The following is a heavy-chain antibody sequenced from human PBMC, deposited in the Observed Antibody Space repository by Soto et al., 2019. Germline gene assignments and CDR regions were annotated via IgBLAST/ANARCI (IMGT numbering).Heavy chain of an antibody. D-gene: IGHD6-19*01. J-gene: IGHJ2*01. CDR1: GGTFSSYT. V-gene: IGHV1-69*08. Sequence: QVQLVQSGAEVKKPGSSVKVSCKASGGTFSSYTISWVRQAPGQGLEWMGRIIPILGIANYAQKFQGRVTITADKSTSTAYMELSSLRSEDTAVYYCARDRHSSGGCWYFYLWGRGTLVTVSS. CDR2: IIPILGIA. CDR3: ARDRHSSGGCWYFYL.